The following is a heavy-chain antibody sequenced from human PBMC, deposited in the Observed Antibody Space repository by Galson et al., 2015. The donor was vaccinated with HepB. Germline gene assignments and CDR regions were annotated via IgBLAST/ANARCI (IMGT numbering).Heavy chain of an antibody. Sequence: SVKVSCKASGGPPNKYGISWMRQAPGRGLEWMGGIVTTFGTSNDAQRFQGRVTITADESAGTVYMKLSNLRSEDTAVYFCARNNSGWFDSWGQGTLITVSS. D-gene: IGHD1-20*01. CDR2: IVTTFGTS. CDR1: GGPPNKYG. J-gene: IGHJ5*01. CDR3: ARNNSGWFDS. V-gene: IGHV1-69*13.